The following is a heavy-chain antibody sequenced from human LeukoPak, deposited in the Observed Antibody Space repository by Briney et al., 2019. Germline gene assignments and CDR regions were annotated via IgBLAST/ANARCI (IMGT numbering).Heavy chain of an antibody. J-gene: IGHJ4*02. Sequence: ISAVAGGSISSSNWWSWVRQPPGKGLEWIGYIYYSGSTNYNPSLKSRVTISVDTSKNQFSLKLSSVTAADTAVYYCARGVNPDYWGQGTLVTVSS. CDR3: ARGVNPDY. CDR1: ISAVAGGSISSSNW. CDR2: IYYSGST. V-gene: IGHV4-4*02. D-gene: IGHD1-14*01.